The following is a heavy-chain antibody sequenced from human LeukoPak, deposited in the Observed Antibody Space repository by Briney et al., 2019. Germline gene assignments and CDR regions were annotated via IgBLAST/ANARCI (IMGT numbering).Heavy chain of an antibody. V-gene: IGHV1-2*02. CDR1: GYTFTGYY. CDR2: INPNSGGT. J-gene: IGHJ3*02. Sequence: ASVKVSCKASGYTFTGYYMHWVRQAPGQGLEWMGWINPNSGGTNYAQKFQGRVTMTRDTSISTAYMELSRLRSDDTAVYYCAREVIYYYDSSGPFAFDIWGQGTMVTVSS. D-gene: IGHD3-22*01. CDR3: AREVIYYYDSSGPFAFDI.